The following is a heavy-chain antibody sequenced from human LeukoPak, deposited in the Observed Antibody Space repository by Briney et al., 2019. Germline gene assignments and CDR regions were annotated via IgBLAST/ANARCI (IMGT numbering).Heavy chain of an antibody. CDR1: GYTFTGYY. J-gene: IGHJ3*02. CDR3: AKDMGAQDAFDI. Sequence: ASVKVSCKASGYTFTGYYIHWVRQAPGQGLEWMGRMNPDSGGTNYAQKYQGRVTLTRDKSIGTAYMEVTRLRADDTAVYYCAKDMGAQDAFDIWGQGTMVTVSS. CDR2: MNPDSGGT. D-gene: IGHD1-26*01. V-gene: IGHV1-2*06.